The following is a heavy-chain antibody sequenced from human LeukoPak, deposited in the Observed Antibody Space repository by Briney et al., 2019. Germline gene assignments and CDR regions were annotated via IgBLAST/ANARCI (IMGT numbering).Heavy chain of an antibody. D-gene: IGHD2-2*02. CDR2: ISSSSSYI. Sequence: PGGSLRLSCAASGFTFSIYSMNWVRQAPGKGLEWVSSISSSSSYIYYADSVKGRFTISRDNAKNSLYLQMNSLRAEDTAVYYCASCSSTSCYIGNFDYWGQGTLVTVSS. V-gene: IGHV3-21*01. CDR1: GFTFSIYS. J-gene: IGHJ4*02. CDR3: ASCSSTSCYIGNFDY.